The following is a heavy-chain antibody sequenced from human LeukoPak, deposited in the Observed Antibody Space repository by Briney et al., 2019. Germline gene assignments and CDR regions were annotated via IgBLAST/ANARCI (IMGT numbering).Heavy chain of an antibody. CDR3: ARDRYHSSGRHNDY. J-gene: IGHJ4*02. D-gene: IGHD6-19*01. V-gene: IGHV3-74*01. CDR2: INSDGSST. Sequence: GGSLRLSCAASGFTFSSYWMHWVRHAPGKGLVWVSRINSDGSSTIYADSVKGRFTNSRDNAKNTLYLQMNSLRAEDTAVYYCARDRYHSSGRHNDYWGQGTLVTVSS. CDR1: GFTFSSYW.